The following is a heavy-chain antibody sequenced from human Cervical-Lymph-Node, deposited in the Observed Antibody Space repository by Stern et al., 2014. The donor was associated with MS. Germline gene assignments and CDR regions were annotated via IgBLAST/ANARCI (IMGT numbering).Heavy chain of an antibody. CDR2: IYSSGST. V-gene: IGHV4-61*02. D-gene: IGHD3-9*01. CDR3: ARGNYDVLTDNGGHGFDI. Sequence: QVQLQESGPGLVKPSQTLSLTCTVSGGSISSGNYYWSWIRQPAGEGLEWIGRIYSSGSTQYNPPLKSRVTISADTSTHQFSPRLSFVTAADTAVYYCARGNYDVLTDNGGHGFDIWGQGTMVTVSS. CDR1: GGSISSGNYY. J-gene: IGHJ3*02.